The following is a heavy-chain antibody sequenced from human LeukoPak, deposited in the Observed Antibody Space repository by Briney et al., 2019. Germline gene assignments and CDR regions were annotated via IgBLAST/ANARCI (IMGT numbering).Heavy chain of an antibody. CDR2: VSFDGNTT. D-gene: IGHD1/OR15-1a*01. V-gene: IGHV3-30*09. CDR1: GFTFRNYA. CDR3: ARFRAATTRFDY. Sequence: SGGSLRLSCAASGFTFRNYAMYWVRQAPGRGLEWAAVVSFDGNTTFYSDSVKGRFAISRDSSKNTLYLEMNSLRPEDTAVYYCARFRAATTRFDYWGQGTLVTVSS. J-gene: IGHJ4*02.